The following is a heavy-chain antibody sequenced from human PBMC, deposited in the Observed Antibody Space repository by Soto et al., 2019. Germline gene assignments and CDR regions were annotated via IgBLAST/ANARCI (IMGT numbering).Heavy chain of an antibody. CDR2: ITGSGGRT. CDR1: GFTFSNYP. D-gene: IGHD1-26*01. J-gene: IGHJ4*02. V-gene: IGHV3-23*01. Sequence: GGSLSLSCAASGFTFSNYPMNWVRKAPGKGLEWVSGITGSGGRTFYADSVKGRFTISRDNSKNTVYLQMNSVRADDTAVYYCAKEYTSTSKGSFDFWGQGALVTVSS. CDR3: AKEYTSTSKGSFDF.